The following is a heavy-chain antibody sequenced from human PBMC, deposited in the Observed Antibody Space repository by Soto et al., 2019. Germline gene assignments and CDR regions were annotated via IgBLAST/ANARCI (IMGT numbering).Heavy chain of an antibody. CDR1: GYSISSGYY. V-gene: IGHV4-38-2*01. D-gene: IGHD6-19*01. J-gene: IGHJ4*02. Sequence: SETLSLTCAVSGYSISSGYYWGWIRQPPGKGLEWIGSIYHSGSTYYNPSLKSRVTISVDTSKNQFSLKLSSVTAADTAVYYCARVRGYSSGWSLDYWGQGTLVTVSS. CDR3: ARVRGYSSGWSLDY. CDR2: IYHSGST.